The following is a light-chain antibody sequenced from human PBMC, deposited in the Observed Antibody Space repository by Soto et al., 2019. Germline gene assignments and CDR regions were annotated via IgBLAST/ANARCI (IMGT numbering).Light chain of an antibody. J-gene: IGLJ1*01. V-gene: IGLV2-14*01. Sequence: QSALTQPASVSGSPGQSITISCTGSSSDVGGYNYVSWYQHHPGKAPKLIIFEVTNRPSGVSNRFSGSKSGNTASLTISGLQAEDEDDYYCSSLTSSSTRGVFGTGTKVTVL. CDR3: SSLTSSSTRGV. CDR2: EVT. CDR1: SSDVGGYNY.